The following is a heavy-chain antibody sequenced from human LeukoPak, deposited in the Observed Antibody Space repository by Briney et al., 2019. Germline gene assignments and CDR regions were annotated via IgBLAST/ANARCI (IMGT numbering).Heavy chain of an antibody. CDR3: ARDVVPAARNAFDI. D-gene: IGHD2-2*01. CDR1: GGSISSSSYY. Sequence: SETLSLTCTVSGGSISSSSYYWGWIRQPQGKGLEWIGSIYYSGSTYYNPSLKSRVTISVDTSKNQFSLKLSSVTAADTAVYYCARDVVPAARNAFDIWGQGTMVTVSS. V-gene: IGHV4-39*02. J-gene: IGHJ3*02. CDR2: IYYSGST.